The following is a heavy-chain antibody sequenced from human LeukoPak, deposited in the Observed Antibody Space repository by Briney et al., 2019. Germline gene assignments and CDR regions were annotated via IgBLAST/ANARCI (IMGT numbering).Heavy chain of an antibody. D-gene: IGHD3-3*01. CDR2: ISSSSSYI. CDR1: GFTFSSYS. J-gene: IGHJ4*02. Sequence: PGGSLRLSCAASGFTFSSYSMNWVRQAPGKGLEWVSSISSSSSYIYYADSVKGRFTISRDNAKNSLYLQMNSLRAEDTVVYYCARGYDFWSGYYFDYWGQGTLVTVSS. V-gene: IGHV3-21*01. CDR3: ARGYDFWSGYYFDY.